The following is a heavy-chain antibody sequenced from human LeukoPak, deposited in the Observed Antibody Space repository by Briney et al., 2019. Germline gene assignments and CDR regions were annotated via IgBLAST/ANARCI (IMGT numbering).Heavy chain of an antibody. CDR1: GFTFSDYY. V-gene: IGHV3-11*05. Sequence: GSLRLSCAASGFTFSDYYMSWIRQAPGKGLEWVSYISSSSSYTNYADSVKGRFTISRDNAKNSLYLQMNSLRAEDTAVYYCARDVEWELLANWFDPWGQGTLVTVSS. CDR2: ISSSSSYT. D-gene: IGHD1-26*01. CDR3: ARDVEWELLANWFDP. J-gene: IGHJ5*02.